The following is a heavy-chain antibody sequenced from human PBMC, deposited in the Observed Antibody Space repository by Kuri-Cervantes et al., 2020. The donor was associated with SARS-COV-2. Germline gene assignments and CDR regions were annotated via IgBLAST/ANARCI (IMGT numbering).Heavy chain of an antibody. Sequence: GESLKISCAASGFTVSSNYMSWVRQAPGKGLEWVSVIYSGGSTYYADSVKGRFTISRDNSKNTLYLQMNSLRAEDTAVYYCARDDVAAAGKGYYYYGMDVWGQGTTVTVSS. CDR2: IYSGGST. V-gene: IGHV3-53*01. CDR3: ARDDVAAAGKGYYYYGMDV. D-gene: IGHD6-13*01. J-gene: IGHJ6*02. CDR1: GFTVSSNY.